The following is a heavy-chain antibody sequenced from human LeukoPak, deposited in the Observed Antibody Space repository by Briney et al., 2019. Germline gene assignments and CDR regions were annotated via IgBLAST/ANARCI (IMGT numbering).Heavy chain of an antibody. CDR3: AKDLPSAYCGGDCYSGTPDY. J-gene: IGHJ4*02. CDR2: ISGSGGST. CDR1: GFTFSSYA. Sequence: GGSLRLSCAASGFTFSSYAMSWVRQAPGKGLEWVSAISGSGGSTHYADSVKGRFTISRDNSKNTLYLQMNSLRAEDTAVYYCAKDLPSAYCGGDCYSGTPDYWGQGTLVTVSS. V-gene: IGHV3-23*01. D-gene: IGHD2-21*02.